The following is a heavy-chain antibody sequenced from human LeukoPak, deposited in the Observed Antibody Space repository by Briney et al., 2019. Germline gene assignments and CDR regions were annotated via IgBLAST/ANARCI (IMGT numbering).Heavy chain of an antibody. CDR1: GGSISSGGYY. Sequence: SETLSLTCTVSGGSISSGGYYWSWIRQHPGKGLEWIGYIYYSGSTYYNPSLKSRVTISVDTSKNQFSLKLSSVTAADTAVYYCARGNMEYYYYYGMDVWGQGTTVTVSS. V-gene: IGHV4-61*08. CDR2: IYYSGST. J-gene: IGHJ6*02. D-gene: IGHD3-3*01. CDR3: ARGNMEYYYYYGMDV.